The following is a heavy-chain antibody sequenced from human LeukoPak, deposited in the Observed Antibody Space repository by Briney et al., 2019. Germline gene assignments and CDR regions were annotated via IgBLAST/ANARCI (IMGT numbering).Heavy chain of an antibody. CDR3: ARDLKTSPYYYMDV. V-gene: IGHV1-18*01. CDR1: GYTFTSYG. CDR2: ISAYNGNT. Sequence: ASVTVSCKASGYTFTSYGISWARQAPGQGLEWMGWISAYNGNTNYAQKLQGRVTMTTDTSTSTAYMELRSLRSDDTAVYYCARDLKTSPYYYMDVWGKGTTVTVSS. J-gene: IGHJ6*03.